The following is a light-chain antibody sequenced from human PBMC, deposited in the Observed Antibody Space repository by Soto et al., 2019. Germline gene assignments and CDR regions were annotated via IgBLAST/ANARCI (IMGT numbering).Light chain of an antibody. CDR2: EVT. V-gene: IGLV2-14*01. Sequence: QSALTQPASVSASPGQSITISCSGTSSDVGAHDFVSWYQHHPDKAPKVIIFEVTKRPSGVSNRFSGSKTGNTASLTISGLQAEDEADYYCNSYTLSKTVIFGGGTKLTVL. CDR3: NSYTLSKTVI. CDR1: SSDVGAHDF. J-gene: IGLJ2*01.